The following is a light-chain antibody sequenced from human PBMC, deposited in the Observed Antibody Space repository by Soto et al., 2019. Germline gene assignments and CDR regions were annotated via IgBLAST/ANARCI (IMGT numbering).Light chain of an antibody. CDR2: GAS. CDR3: QQYNNWYT. J-gene: IGKJ2*01. CDR1: QSVSSN. V-gene: IGKV3-15*01. Sequence: EIVMTQSPATLSVSPGERATLSCRASQSVSSNLAWYQQKPGQAPRLLIYGASTRATGIPARFSGSGSGTDFTLTISRLQSEDFAVFYCQQYNNWYTFGQGTKLEIK.